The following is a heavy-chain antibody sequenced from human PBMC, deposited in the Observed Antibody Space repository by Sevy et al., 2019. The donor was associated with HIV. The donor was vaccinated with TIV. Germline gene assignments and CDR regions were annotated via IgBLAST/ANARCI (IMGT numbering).Heavy chain of an antibody. CDR1: GGSITGLY. J-gene: IGHJ4*02. CDR3: AGENAWGRGYS. V-gene: IGHV4-59*08. CDR2: IYYNGPI. D-gene: IGHD1-26*01. Sequence: SETLSLTCTVSGGSITGLYWNWIRQPPGKGLEWIANIYYNGPINYNPSLKSRVTLSLDTSKNQFSLRLSSVTAADTAMYYCAGENAWGRGYSWGQGTLVTVSS.